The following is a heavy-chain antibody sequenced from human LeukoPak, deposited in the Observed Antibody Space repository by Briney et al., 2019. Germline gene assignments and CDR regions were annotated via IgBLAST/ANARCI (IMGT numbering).Heavy chain of an antibody. Sequence: SETLSLTCSVSGGSISSYYWSWIRQPPGKGLEWIGYIYYSGSTNYNPSLKSRVTISVDTSKNQFSLKLSSVTAADTAVYYCARYIWGSYPTFEDYWGQGTLVTVSS. CDR3: ARYIWGSYPTFEDY. V-gene: IGHV4-59*01. D-gene: IGHD3-16*02. CDR1: GGSISSYY. J-gene: IGHJ4*02. CDR2: IYYSGST.